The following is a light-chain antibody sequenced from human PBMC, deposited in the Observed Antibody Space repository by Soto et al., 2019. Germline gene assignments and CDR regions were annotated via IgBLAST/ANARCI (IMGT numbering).Light chain of an antibody. V-gene: IGLV2-23*02. CDR2: EVT. Sequence: QSALTQPASVSGSAGQSITISCTGTSSDVGSRNLVSWYQQQPGKAPKLIIYEVTKWPSGVSNRFSGSKSVNTASLTIFGLQAEDESDYYCCSYAGSYTWVFGGGTQLTVL. CDR3: CSYAGSYTWV. CDR1: SSDVGSRNL. J-gene: IGLJ3*02.